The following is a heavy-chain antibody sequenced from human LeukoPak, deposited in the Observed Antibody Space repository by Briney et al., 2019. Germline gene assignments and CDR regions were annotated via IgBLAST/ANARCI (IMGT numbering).Heavy chain of an antibody. CDR1: GYTFTSYD. J-gene: IGHJ4*02. D-gene: IGHD6-13*01. V-gene: IGHV1-8*01. Sequence: ASVKVSCKASGYTFTSYDINWVRQATGQGLEWIGWMNPNSGNTGYAQKFQGRVTMTKDTSTSTVYMELSSLRSEDTAVYYCARDSLKVAATGLDYWGQGTLVSVSS. CDR3: ARDSLKVAATGLDY. CDR2: MNPNSGNT.